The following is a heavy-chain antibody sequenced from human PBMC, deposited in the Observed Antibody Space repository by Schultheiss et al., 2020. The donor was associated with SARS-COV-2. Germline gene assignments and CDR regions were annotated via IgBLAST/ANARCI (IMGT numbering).Heavy chain of an antibody. CDR3: ARAPPGIVPGGWFQH. CDR2: ISAYNGNT. Sequence: GGSLRLSCKASGYTFTSYGISWVRQAPGQGLEWMGWISAYNGNTNYAQKLQGRVTMTTDTSTSTAYMELRSLRSDDTAVYYCARAPPGIVPGGWFQHWGQGTLVTVSS. V-gene: IGHV1-18*01. D-gene: IGHD2-2*01. CDR1: GYTFTSYG. J-gene: IGHJ1*01.